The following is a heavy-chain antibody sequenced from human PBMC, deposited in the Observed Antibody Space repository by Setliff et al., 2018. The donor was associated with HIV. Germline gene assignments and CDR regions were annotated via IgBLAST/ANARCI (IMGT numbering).Heavy chain of an antibody. CDR1: GGSFSSYY. D-gene: IGHD1-26*01. V-gene: IGHV4-34*01. J-gene: IGHJ4*02. CDR2: INHSGST. Sequence: TLSLTCAVYGGSFSSYYWSWIRQPPGKGLEWIGEINHSGSTNYNPSLKSRVTISLDTSKNQFFLRLSSVTAADTAVYYCAAATTLDYWGQGTLVTVSS. CDR3: AAATTLDY.